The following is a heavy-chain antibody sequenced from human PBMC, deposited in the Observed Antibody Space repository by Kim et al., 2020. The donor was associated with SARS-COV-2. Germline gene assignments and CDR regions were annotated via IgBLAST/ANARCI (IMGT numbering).Heavy chain of an antibody. CDR1: GFTFSNYA. D-gene: IGHD5-18*01. CDR2: ISYDGSNN. CDR3: ARDDRIQLWLTYYYYGMDV. V-gene: IGHV3-30-3*01. Sequence: GGSLRLSCAASGFTFSNYAMHWVRQAPGKGLEWVAVISYDGSNNYYADSVKGRFTISRDNSKNTLYLQMNSLRAEDTAVYYCARDDRIQLWLTYYYYGMDVWGQGTTVTVSS. J-gene: IGHJ6*02.